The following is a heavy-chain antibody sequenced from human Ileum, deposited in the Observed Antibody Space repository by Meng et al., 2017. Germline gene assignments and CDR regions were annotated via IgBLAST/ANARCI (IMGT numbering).Heavy chain of an antibody. CDR3: ARDCCTVPYDL. J-gene: IGHJ5*02. Sequence: GGSLRLFCAASGFTFSNYWMHWVRRAPGQGLEWVSHITSDGSSTSYADSVKGRFTISRDNAKNTLYLEMNSLRAEDTAVYYCARDCCTVPYDLWGQGTLVTVSS. D-gene: IGHD2-21*01. CDR2: ITSDGSST. CDR1: GFTFSNYW. V-gene: IGHV3-74*01.